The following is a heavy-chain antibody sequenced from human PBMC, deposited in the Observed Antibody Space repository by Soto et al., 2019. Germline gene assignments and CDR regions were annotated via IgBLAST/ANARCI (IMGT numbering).Heavy chain of an antibody. CDR2: IIPILGIA. Sequence: QVQLVQSGAEVKKPGSSVKVSCKASGGTFSSYTISWVRQAPGQGLEWMGRIIPILGIANYAQKFQGRVTINADKYTVTAYMELSSLGSEDTAVYYCARADYGGNSVGYWGQGTLVTGSS. CDR1: GGTFSSYT. V-gene: IGHV1-69*02. J-gene: IGHJ4*02. CDR3: ARADYGGNSVGY. D-gene: IGHD4-17*01.